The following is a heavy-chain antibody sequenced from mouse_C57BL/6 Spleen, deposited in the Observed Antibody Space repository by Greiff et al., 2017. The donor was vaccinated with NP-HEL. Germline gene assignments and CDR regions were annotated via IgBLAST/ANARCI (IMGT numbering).Heavy chain of an antibody. CDR2: IDPETGGT. Sequence: QVQLQQSGAELVRPGASVTLSCKASGYTFTDYEMHWVKQTPVHGLEWIGAIDPETGGTAYNQKFKGKAILTADKSSSTAYLELRSLTSEDSAVYDCTRKFPLRWLYWFDYWGQGTTLTVSS. CDR3: TRKFPLRWLYWFDY. CDR1: GYTFTDYE. V-gene: IGHV1-15*01. D-gene: IGHD2-3*01. J-gene: IGHJ2*01.